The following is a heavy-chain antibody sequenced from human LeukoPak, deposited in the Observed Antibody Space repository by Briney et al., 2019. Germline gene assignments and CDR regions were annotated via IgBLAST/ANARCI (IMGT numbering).Heavy chain of an antibody. D-gene: IGHD6-19*01. CDR2: VNSDGSST. CDR1: GFTFSRYW. Sequence: QPGGSLRLSCAASGFTFSRYWMHWVRHAPGKGLVWVSRVNSDGSSTTYADSVKGRFTISRDNAKNTLYLQMNSLRAEDTAVYYCASLFLCYGCSSSSDSLDIWGQGTMVTVSS. V-gene: IGHV3-74*01. J-gene: IGHJ3*02. CDR3: ASLFLCYGCSSSSDSLDI.